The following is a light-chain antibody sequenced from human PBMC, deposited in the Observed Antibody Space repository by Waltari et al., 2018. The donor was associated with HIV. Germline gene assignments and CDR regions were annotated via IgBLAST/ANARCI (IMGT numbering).Light chain of an antibody. V-gene: IGKV1-9*01. CDR1: QGISTY. J-gene: IGKJ1*01. CDR2: AAD. CDR3: QHVSSYPRT. Sequence: DIQLTQSPSFVSASVGDRVIITCRASQGISTYLVWYQQRSGKPPELLIYAADTLRSGVPSRFSGRGSGTEFTLTISSLQPEDFATYLCQHVSSYPRTFDQGTKVEVK.